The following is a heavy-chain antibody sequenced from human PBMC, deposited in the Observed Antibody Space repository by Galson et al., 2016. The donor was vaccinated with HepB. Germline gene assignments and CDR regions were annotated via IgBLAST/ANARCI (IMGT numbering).Heavy chain of an antibody. CDR3: ASQEMATINFDY. Sequence: LSLTCAVCGGSFNNHYWSWIRQPPGKGLEWIGEMNHGGNTNYNPSLKRRVTISPDRSKNQFSLKLTSVTAADTAVYYCASQEMATINFDYWGQGTLVTVSS. J-gene: IGHJ4*02. D-gene: IGHD5-24*01. CDR1: GGSFNNHY. V-gene: IGHV4-34*01. CDR2: MNHGGNT.